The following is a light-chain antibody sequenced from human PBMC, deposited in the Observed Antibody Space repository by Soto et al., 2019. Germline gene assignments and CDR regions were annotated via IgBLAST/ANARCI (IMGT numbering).Light chain of an antibody. CDR1: QTISSSY. Sequence: EIVLTQSPGTLSLSPGERATLSCTASQTISSSYLAWYQQKPGQAPRLLIYGASSRATGIPDNFSGSGSGTDFTLTISSLEPEDSAVYYCQQRSNWPPITFGQGTRLEIK. CDR3: QQRSNWPPIT. J-gene: IGKJ5*01. CDR2: GAS. V-gene: IGKV3D-20*02.